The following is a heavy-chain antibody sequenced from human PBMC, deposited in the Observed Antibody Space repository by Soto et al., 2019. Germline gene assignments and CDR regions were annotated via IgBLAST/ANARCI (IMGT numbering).Heavy chain of an antibody. CDR1: GGTFSSYT. CDR3: ALAYCGGDCYVTDGMDV. CDR2: IIPILGIA. V-gene: IGHV1-69*02. D-gene: IGHD2-21*02. Sequence: QVQLVQSGAEVKKPGSSVKVSCKASGGTFSSYTISWVRQAPGQGLEWMGRIIPILGIANYAQKFQGRVTITADKSTSTAYMELSSLRSEDTAVYYCALAYCGGDCYVTDGMDVWGQGTTVTVSS. J-gene: IGHJ6*02.